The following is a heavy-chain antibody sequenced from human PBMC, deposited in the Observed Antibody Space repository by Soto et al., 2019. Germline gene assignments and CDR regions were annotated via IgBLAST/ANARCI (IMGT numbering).Heavy chain of an antibody. CDR1: GGSISSYY. Sequence: SETLSLTCTVSGGSISSYYWSWIRQPPGKRLECIGYIYYSGSTNYNPSLKSRVTISVDTPKNQFSLKLSSVTAADTAVYYCARRLLYDSSGYYYDAFDVWGQGTMVTVSS. CDR3: ARRLLYDSSGYYYDAFDV. D-gene: IGHD3-22*01. CDR2: IYYSGST. V-gene: IGHV4-59*01. J-gene: IGHJ3*01.